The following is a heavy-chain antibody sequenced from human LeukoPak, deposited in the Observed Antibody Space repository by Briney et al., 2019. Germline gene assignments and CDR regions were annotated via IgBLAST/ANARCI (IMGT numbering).Heavy chain of an antibody. J-gene: IGHJ4*02. D-gene: IGHD4-17*01. CDR2: IIPIFGTA. V-gene: IGHV1-69*01. CDR3: ARDDYGVFDY. CDR1: GFTFSSYA. Sequence: PGGSLRLSCAASGFTFSSYAISWVRQAPGQGLEWMGGIIPIFGTANYAQKFQGRVTITADESTSTAYMELSSLRSEDTAVYYCARDDYGVFDYWGQGTLVTVSS.